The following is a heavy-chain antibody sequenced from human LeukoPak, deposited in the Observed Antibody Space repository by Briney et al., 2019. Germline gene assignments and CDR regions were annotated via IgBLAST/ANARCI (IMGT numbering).Heavy chain of an antibody. D-gene: IGHD2-15*01. J-gene: IGHJ5*02. CDR1: GYTFGTYW. CDR3: ASSITTWGGGQAFNWFDP. CDR2: IYPGDSDT. Sequence: GESLKISCKGSGYTFGTYWIGWVRQMPGKGLEWMGIIYPGDSDTRYSPSFQGQVTISADKSISTAYLQWSSLKASDTAMYYCASSITTWGGGQAFNWFDPWGQGTLVTVSS. V-gene: IGHV5-51*01.